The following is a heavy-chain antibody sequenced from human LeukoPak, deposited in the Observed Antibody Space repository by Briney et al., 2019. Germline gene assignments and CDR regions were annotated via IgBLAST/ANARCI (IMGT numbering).Heavy chain of an antibody. V-gene: IGHV6-1*01. Sequence: SQTLSLTCAISGDSVSSNNAVWAWMRQSPSTGLEWLGRTYYRSQWHREYAVSVRSRININSDTSKNQLSLQLSSVTPEDTAVYYCARGSYGLGGFWDYDYWGQGTLVTVSS. D-gene: IGHD3-10*01. J-gene: IGHJ4*02. CDR2: TYYRSQWHR. CDR3: ARGSYGLGGFWDYDY. CDR1: GDSVSSNNAV.